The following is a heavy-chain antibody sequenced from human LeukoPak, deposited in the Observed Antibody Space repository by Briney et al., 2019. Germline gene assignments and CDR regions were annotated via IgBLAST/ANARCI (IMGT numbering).Heavy chain of an antibody. CDR1: GFTFTSYG. J-gene: IGHJ4*02. CDR3: ARDLMGIAYRGAFYY. Sequence: GGALRLSCAASGFTFTSYGMSWVRQAPGKGLEWVSAISGSGGSTYYADSVKGRFTISRDNSKNTLYLQMNSLRAEDTAVYYCARDLMGIAYRGAFYYWGQGTLVTVSS. CDR2: ISGSGGST. D-gene: IGHD6-13*01. V-gene: IGHV3-23*01.